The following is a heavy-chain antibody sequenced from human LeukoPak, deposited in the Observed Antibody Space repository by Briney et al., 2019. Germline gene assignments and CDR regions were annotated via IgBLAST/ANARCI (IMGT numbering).Heavy chain of an antibody. CDR3: ARVRVVVTAHQAFDI. J-gene: IGHJ3*02. CDR2: INPSGGST. CDR1: GYIFTSYY. D-gene: IGHD2-21*02. Sequence: ASVNVSCKASGYIFTSYYMHWVRQAPGQGLEWMGIINPSGGSTNYAQKFQGRVAMTRDTSTNTVYMELSSLRFEDTAVYYCARVRVVVTAHQAFDIWGQGTMITVSS. V-gene: IGHV1-46*01.